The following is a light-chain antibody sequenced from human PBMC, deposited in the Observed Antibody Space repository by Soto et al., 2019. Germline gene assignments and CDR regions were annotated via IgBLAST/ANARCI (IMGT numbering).Light chain of an antibody. V-gene: IGLV4-69*01. CDR3: QTWGTGIQV. CDR2: LNSDGSH. Sequence: QLVLTQSPSASASLGAPVKLTCTLSSGHSSYAIAWHQQQPEKGPRYLMKLNSDGSHSKGDGIPDRFSGCSSGAERYLTISSLQSEDEADYDCQTWGTGIQVFGGGTQLTVL. J-gene: IGLJ2*01. CDR1: SGHSSYA.